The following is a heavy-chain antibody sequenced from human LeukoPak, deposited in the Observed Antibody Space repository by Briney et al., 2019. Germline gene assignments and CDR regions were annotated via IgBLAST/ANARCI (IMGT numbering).Heavy chain of an antibody. Sequence: GGSLRLSCAASGFTFSSYAMSWVRQAPGKGLEWVSYISSSSSTIYYADSVKGRFTISRDNARNSLYLQMNSLRGEDTAVYYCARDRMRMVRGRDYGMDVWGQGTTVTVSS. V-gene: IGHV3-48*01. CDR2: ISSSSSTI. J-gene: IGHJ6*02. D-gene: IGHD3-10*01. CDR3: ARDRMRMVRGRDYGMDV. CDR1: GFTFSSYA.